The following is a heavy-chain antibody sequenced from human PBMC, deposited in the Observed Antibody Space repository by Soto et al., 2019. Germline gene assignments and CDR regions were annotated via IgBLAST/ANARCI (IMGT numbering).Heavy chain of an antibody. CDR1: GFTFGSFQ. V-gene: IGHV3-48*03. CDR2: ISGSGDTI. J-gene: IGHJ4*02. D-gene: IGHD4-17*01. Sequence: GGSLRLSCEASGFTFGSFQMNWVRQAPGRGLEWISHISGSGDTIYYADSVKGRFTISRDNAKDSLALHMNSLRAEDTGVYFCAREAAYGVLFAGGYFDLWGQGTKVTVSS. CDR3: AREAAYGVLFAGGYFDL.